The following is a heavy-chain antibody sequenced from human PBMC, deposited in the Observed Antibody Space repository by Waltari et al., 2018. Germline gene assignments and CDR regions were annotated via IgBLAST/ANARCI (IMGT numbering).Heavy chain of an antibody. D-gene: IGHD5-12*01. CDR1: GFTFSSYW. Sequence: EVQLVESGGGLVQPGGSLRLSCAASGFTFSSYWMSWVRQAPGKGLEWVDNIKQDGSEKYYGDSVKGRFTISRDNAKNSRYLQMNSLRAEDTAVYYCARDSDSGYPKGEIDYWGQGTLVTVSS. J-gene: IGHJ4*02. V-gene: IGHV3-7*01. CDR2: IKQDGSEK. CDR3: ARDSDSGYPKGEIDY.